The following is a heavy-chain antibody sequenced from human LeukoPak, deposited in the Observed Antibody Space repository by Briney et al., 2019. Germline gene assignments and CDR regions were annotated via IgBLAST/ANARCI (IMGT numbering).Heavy chain of an antibody. V-gene: IGHV4-34*01. D-gene: IGHD3-3*01. CDR1: GGSFSGYY. CDR3: ARVLSLRFLEWLPRYFDY. Sequence: PSETLSLTCAVYGGSFSGYYWSWIRQPPGKGLEWIGEINHSGSTNYNPSLKSRVTISVDTSKNQFSLKLSSVTAADTAVYYCARVLSLRFLEWLPRYFDYWGQGTQVTVSS. CDR2: INHSGST. J-gene: IGHJ4*02.